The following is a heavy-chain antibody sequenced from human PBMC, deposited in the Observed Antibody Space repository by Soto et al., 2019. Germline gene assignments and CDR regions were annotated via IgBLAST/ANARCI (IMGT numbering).Heavy chain of an antibody. J-gene: IGHJ5*02. Sequence: ASVKVSCKASGYTFTDYFIHWVRQAPGQGFEWMGWINPKSRGTTYAQKFQGRVTMTRDTSNTTAYMELRGLRSDDTAIYYCARVTLRAGNWFDPWGQGTLVTVPS. CDR1: GYTFTDYF. CDR3: ARVTLRAGNWFDP. V-gene: IGHV1-2*02. CDR2: INPKSRGT.